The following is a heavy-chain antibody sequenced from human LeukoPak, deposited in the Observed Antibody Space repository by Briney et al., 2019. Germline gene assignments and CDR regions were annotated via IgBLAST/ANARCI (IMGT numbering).Heavy chain of an antibody. CDR1: GGSISVYY. Sequence: PSETLSLTCTVSGGSISVYYWSWIRQPPGKGLEWIGYIYYSGSTNYNPSLKSRVTISVDTSKNQFSLKLSSVTAADTAVYYCARDLMGTVGFDYWGQGTLVTVSS. V-gene: IGHV4-59*12. CDR2: IYYSGST. CDR3: ARDLMGTVGFDY. D-gene: IGHD4-23*01. J-gene: IGHJ4*02.